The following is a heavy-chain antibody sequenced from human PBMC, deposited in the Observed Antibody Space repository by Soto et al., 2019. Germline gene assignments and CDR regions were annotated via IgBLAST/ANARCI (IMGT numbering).Heavy chain of an antibody. D-gene: IGHD3-22*01. Sequence: QVPLVQSGAGVKKPGASVTVSCKASGYIFSSYAMHWVRQAPGQRLEWMGWVNPANGYTKYSQTFKGRVTITWDTSASTSYMDLSSLRSGDTAVYYWARLSTITVGVDYWGPGTLCTVAS. V-gene: IGHV1-3*01. CDR3: ARLSTITVGVDY. CDR2: VNPANGYT. CDR1: GYIFSSYA. J-gene: IGHJ4*02.